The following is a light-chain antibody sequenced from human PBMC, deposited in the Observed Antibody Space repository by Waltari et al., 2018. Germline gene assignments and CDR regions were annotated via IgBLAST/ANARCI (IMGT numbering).Light chain of an antibody. Sequence: DIQLTQSPSSLSASAGDRVTITCRASQSISNFLNWYQTKPGKAPNLQIYDTSSLQSGVPSRVSGSGSGTDFTLTISSLQPEDFATYFCQQSYRTPLTFGGGTKVEIK. V-gene: IGKV1-39*01. CDR2: DTS. J-gene: IGKJ4*01. CDR1: QSISNF. CDR3: QQSYRTPLT.